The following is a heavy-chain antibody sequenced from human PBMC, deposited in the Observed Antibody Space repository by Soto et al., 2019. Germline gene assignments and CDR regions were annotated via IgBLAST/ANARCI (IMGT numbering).Heavy chain of an antibody. CDR2: ISYDGSNK. Sequence: LRLSCAASGFTFSSYAMHWVRQAPGKGLEWVAVISYDGSNKYYADSVKGRFTISRDNSKNTLYLQMNSLRAEDTAVYYCAKDRSSAANPHYDFWSGYEYYYYGMDVWGQGTTVTVSS. V-gene: IGHV3-30-3*01. CDR3: AKDRSSAANPHYDFWSGYEYYYYGMDV. CDR1: GFTFSSYA. J-gene: IGHJ6*02. D-gene: IGHD3-3*01.